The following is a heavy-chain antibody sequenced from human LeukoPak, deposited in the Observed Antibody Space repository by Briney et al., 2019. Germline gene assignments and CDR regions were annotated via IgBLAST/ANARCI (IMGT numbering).Heavy chain of an antibody. D-gene: IGHD3-22*01. CDR1: GGSFSGYY. J-gene: IGHJ4*02. CDR2: INHSGST. Sequence: SETLSLTCAVYGGSFSGYYWSWIRQPPGKGLEWIGEINHSGSTNYNSSLKSRVTISVDTSKNQLSLKLSSVTAADTAVYYCARGGVGSSGYYFDNWGQGTLVTVSS. V-gene: IGHV4-34*01. CDR3: ARGGVGSSGYYFDN.